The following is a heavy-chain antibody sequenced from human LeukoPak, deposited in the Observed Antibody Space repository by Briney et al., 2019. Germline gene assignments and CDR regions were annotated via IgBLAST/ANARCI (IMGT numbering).Heavy chain of an antibody. D-gene: IGHD2-2*01. Sequence: TFTGXXXXXVRQAPXQGXXXXGRINPNSGGTNYAQKFQGRVSMNRDTSIRKNYMEMSRLRDDGTAGYYCARVSGCSITSCWEYMDVCGKGTTVTVSS. CDR3: ARVSGCSITSCWEYMDV. V-gene: IGHV1-2*06. CDR2: INPNSGGT. J-gene: IGHJ6*03. CDR1: TFTGXX.